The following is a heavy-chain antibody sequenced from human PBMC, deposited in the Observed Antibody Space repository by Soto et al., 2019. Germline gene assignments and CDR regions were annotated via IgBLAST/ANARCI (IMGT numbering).Heavy chain of an antibody. CDR3: ARGLRAYDYIWGSYRSQDAFDI. D-gene: IGHD3-16*02. CDR1: GYTFTSYD. CDR2: MNPNSGNT. V-gene: IGHV1-8*01. Sequence: GASVKVSCKASGYTFTSYDINWVRQATGQGLEWMGWMNPNSGNTGYAQKFQGRVTMTRNTSISTAYMELSSLRSEDTAVYYCARGLRAYDYIWGSYRSQDAFDIGGQGTMVTVSS. J-gene: IGHJ3*02.